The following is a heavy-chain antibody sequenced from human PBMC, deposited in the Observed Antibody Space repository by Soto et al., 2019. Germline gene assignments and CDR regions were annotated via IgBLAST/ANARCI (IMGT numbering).Heavy chain of an antibody. CDR3: ARDRLRLDCSSTSCYVGAFDI. D-gene: IGHD2-2*01. CDR1: GFTFSSYG. CDR2: IWYDGSNK. Sequence: GGSLRLSCAASGFTFSSYGMHWVRQAPGKGLEWVAVIWYDGSNKYYADSVKGRFTISRDNSKNTLYLQMNSLRAEDTAVYYCARDRLRLDCSSTSCYVGAFDIWGQGTMVTVSS. J-gene: IGHJ3*02. V-gene: IGHV3-33*01.